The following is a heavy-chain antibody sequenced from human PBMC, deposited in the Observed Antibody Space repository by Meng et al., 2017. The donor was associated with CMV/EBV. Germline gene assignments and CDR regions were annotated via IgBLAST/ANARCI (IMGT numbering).Heavy chain of an antibody. Sequence: GESLKISCAASGFTVSSNYMNWVRQAPGKGLEWVSVIYSGGSTYYADSVKGRFTISRDNSKNTLYLQMNSLRAEDTAVYYCAREGDPGDLPSSYYYGMDVWGQGTTVTVSS. D-gene: IGHD7-27*01. CDR1: GFTVSSNY. J-gene: IGHJ6*02. V-gene: IGHV3-53*01. CDR2: IYSGGST. CDR3: AREGDPGDLPSSYYYGMDV.